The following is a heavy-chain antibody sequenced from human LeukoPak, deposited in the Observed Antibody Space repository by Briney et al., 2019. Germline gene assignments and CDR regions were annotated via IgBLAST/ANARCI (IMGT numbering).Heavy chain of an antibody. Sequence: GRSLRLSCAASGFPFSNCAMHWVRQAPGEGLEWVAIISLDSTNKYYADSVKGRFTISRDNSKNTLYLQMNSLRSEDTAVYYCARDSWGPDYWGQGTLVIVSS. J-gene: IGHJ4*02. CDR3: ARDSWGPDY. CDR2: ISLDSTNK. V-gene: IGHV3-30*03. D-gene: IGHD7-27*01. CDR1: GFPFSNCA.